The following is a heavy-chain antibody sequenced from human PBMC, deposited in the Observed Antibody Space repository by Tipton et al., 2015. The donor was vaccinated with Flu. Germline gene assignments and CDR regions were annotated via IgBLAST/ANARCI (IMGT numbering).Heavy chain of an antibody. J-gene: IGHJ4*02. V-gene: IGHV3-7*03. CDR2: IKQDGSVK. D-gene: IGHD2-21*01. Sequence: SLRLSCEASGFTLSTYWMSWVRQAPGKGLEWVANIKQDGSVKYYVDSVKGRFTISRDNAKNSLYLQMNSLRAEDTAVYYCARQLGGGDCYWGQGTLVTVSS. CDR1: GFTLSTYW. CDR3: ARQLGGGDCY.